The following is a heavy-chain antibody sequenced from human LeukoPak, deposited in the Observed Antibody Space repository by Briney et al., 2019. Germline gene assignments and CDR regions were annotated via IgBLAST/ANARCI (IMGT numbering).Heavy chain of an antibody. D-gene: IGHD3-3*01. Sequence: ASVKVSCKASGYTFTSYGISWVRQAPGQGLEWMGWISAYNGNTNYAQKLQGRVTMTTDTSTSTAYMELRSLRSDDTAVYYCARDGPFTYYDFWSGYLWTKGTWDYWGQGTLVTVSS. CDR3: ARDGPFTYYDFWSGYLWTKGTWDY. V-gene: IGHV1-18*01. J-gene: IGHJ4*02. CDR1: GYTFTSYG. CDR2: ISAYNGNT.